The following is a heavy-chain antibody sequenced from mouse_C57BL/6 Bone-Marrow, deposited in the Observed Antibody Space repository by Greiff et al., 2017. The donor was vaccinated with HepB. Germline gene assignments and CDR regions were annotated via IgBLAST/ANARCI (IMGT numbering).Heavy chain of an antibody. CDR1: GFTFSSYA. Sequence: EVKLMESGEGLVKPGGSLKLSCAASGFTFSSYAMSWVRQTPEKRLEWVAYISSGGDYIYYADTVKGRFTISRDNARYTLYLQMSSLKSEDTAMYYCTRDALYAMDYWGQGTSVTVSS. CDR2: ISSGGDYI. V-gene: IGHV5-9-1*02. CDR3: TRDALYAMDY. J-gene: IGHJ4*01.